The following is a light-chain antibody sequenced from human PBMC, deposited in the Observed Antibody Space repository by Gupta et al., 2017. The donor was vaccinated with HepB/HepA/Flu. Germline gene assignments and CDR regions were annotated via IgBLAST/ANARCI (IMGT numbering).Light chain of an antibody. J-gene: IGKJ2*04. CDR1: QSVSRSY. V-gene: IGKV3-20*01. CDR3: QQYGKSPGWS. Sequence: EIELTQSPDTLSLSPGERATLTGRASQSVSRSYLAWFQQKPGQAPRLLIYATSSRATGIPDRFSGSGSGTDFTLTISRLEAQDVAMYYCQQYGKSPGWSFGQGTKLEIK. CDR2: ATS.